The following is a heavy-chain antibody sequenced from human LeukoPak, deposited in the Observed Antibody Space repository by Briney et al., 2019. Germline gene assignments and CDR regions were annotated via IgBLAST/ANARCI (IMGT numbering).Heavy chain of an antibody. V-gene: IGHV3-30*18. CDR2: ISYDGSNK. J-gene: IGHJ4*02. CDR3: AKDSSSSSTSYYFDY. D-gene: IGHD6-13*01. Sequence: GGPLRLSCAASGFTFSSYGMHWVRQAPGKGLEWVAVISYDGSNKYYADSVKGRFTISRDNSKNTLYLQMNSLRAEDTAVYYCAKDSSSSSTSYYFDYWGQGTLVTVSS. CDR1: GFTFSSYG.